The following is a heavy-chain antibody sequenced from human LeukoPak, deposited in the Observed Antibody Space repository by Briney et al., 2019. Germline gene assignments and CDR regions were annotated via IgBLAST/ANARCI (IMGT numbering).Heavy chain of an antibody. Sequence: GGALRLSCTACVFIFGDYALTWVRQAAGKGLEWVGFIASETYGGTAEYAVSVKGRFTISRDDSKSIAYLQMNSLKTEDTAVYYCTRDQTPYYWGQGTLVTVSS. CDR3: TRDQTPYY. CDR2: IASETYGGTA. CDR1: VFIFGDYA. V-gene: IGHV3-49*04. J-gene: IGHJ4*02.